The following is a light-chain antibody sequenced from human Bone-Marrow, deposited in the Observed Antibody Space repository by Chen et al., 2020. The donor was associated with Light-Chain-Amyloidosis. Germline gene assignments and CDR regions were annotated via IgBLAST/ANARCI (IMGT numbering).Light chain of an antibody. CDR2: EDS. J-gene: IGLJ3*02. CDR1: NIGSTS. V-gene: IGLV3-21*02. Sequence: YVLTQPSSVSVATGQTATIACGGNNIGSTSVHWYQQTPGQAPLLVVYEDSDRPSGIPERLSGSNSGNTATLTISRVEAGDEADYYCQVWDRSSDRPVFGGGTKLTVL. CDR3: QVWDRSSDRPV.